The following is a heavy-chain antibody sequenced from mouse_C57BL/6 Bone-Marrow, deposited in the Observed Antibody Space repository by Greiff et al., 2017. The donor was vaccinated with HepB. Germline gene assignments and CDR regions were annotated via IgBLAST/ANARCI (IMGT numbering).Heavy chain of an antibody. CDR3: ARERDGYDEGFDD. CDR1: GFTFSDYY. D-gene: IGHD2-2*01. J-gene: IGHJ2*01. V-gene: IGHV5-16*01. Sequence: EVHLVESEGGLVQPGSSMKLSCTASGFTFSDYYMAWVRQVPEKGLEWVANINYDGSSTYYLDSLKSRFIISRDNAKNILYLQMSSLKYEDTATYYCARERDGYDEGFDDWGQGTTLTVSS. CDR2: INYDGSST.